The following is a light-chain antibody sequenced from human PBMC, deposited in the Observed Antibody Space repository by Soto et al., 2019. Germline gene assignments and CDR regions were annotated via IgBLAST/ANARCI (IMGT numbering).Light chain of an antibody. V-gene: IGLV2-14*01. Sequence: QSALTQPASVSGSPGQSITISCTGTNSDVGDYNYVSWYQHHPGKAPKLMIYEVSNRPSGVSHRFSGSKSGNTASLTISGLQAEDEAEYYCSSHTSISTLVFGGGTQLTVL. CDR2: EVS. CDR1: NSDVGDYNY. J-gene: IGLJ2*01. CDR3: SSHTSISTLV.